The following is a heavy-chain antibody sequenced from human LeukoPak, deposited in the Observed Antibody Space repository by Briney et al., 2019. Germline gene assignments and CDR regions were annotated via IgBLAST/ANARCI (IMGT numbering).Heavy chain of an antibody. Sequence: PGGSLRLSCAASGFTFSSYAMHWVRQAPGKGLEWVAVISNDGSNKYYADSVKGRFTISRDNSKNTLYLQMNSLRAEDTAVYYCAKAPARPIAAAGTNFDYWGQGTLVTVSS. CDR1: GFTFSSYA. CDR3: AKAPARPIAAAGTNFDY. J-gene: IGHJ4*02. CDR2: ISNDGSNK. D-gene: IGHD6-13*01. V-gene: IGHV3-30*04.